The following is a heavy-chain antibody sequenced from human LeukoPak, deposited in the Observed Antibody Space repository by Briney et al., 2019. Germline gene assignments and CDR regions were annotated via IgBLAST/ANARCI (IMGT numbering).Heavy chain of an antibody. Sequence: GGSLRLSCAASGFTFSSYSMNWVRQAPGKGLEWVSSISSNSIYVFYADSMKGRFTISRDNAKNSLSLQMNSLRAEDTAVYYCARSRNYDILTGYRYYYYYYGMDVWGQGTTVTVSS. D-gene: IGHD3-9*01. CDR3: ARSRNYDILTGYRYYYYYYGMDV. CDR1: GFTFSSYS. CDR2: ISSNSIYV. V-gene: IGHV3-21*01. J-gene: IGHJ6*02.